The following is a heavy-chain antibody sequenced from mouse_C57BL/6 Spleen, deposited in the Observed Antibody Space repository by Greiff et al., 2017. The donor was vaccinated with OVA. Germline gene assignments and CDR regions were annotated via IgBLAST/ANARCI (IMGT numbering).Heavy chain of an antibody. V-gene: IGHV1-77*01. D-gene: IGHD2-5*01. CDR2: IGPGSGST. CDR1: GYTFTDYY. Sequence: QVQLQQSGAELVKPGASVKISCKASGYTFTDYYINWVKQRPGQGLEWIGKIGPGSGSTYYNEKFKGQATLTAYKSSSTAYMQLSSLTSEDSAVYFCARQKYSRYWYFDVWGTRPTVTFSS. CDR3: ARQKYSRYWYFDV. J-gene: IGHJ1*03.